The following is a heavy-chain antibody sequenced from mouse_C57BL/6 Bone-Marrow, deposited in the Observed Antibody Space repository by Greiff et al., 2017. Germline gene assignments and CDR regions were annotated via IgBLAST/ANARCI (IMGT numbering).Heavy chain of an antibody. J-gene: IGHJ4*01. CDR3: TTSGDSSGPGAMDY. CDR2: IDPENGDT. CDR1: GFNIKDDY. D-gene: IGHD3-2*02. Sequence: VQLQQSGAELVRPGASVKLSCTASGFNIKDDYMHWVKQRPEQGLEWIGWIDPENGDTEYASKFQGKATITADTSSNTAYLQLSSLTSEDTAVYYWTTSGDSSGPGAMDYWGQGTSVTVSS. V-gene: IGHV14-4*01.